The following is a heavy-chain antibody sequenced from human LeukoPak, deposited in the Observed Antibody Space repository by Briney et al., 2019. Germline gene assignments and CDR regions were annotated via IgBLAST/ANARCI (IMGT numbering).Heavy chain of an antibody. V-gene: IGHV4-34*01. Sequence: SETLSLTCAVYGGSLSGHYWSWIRQPPGKGLEWIGEINHSGSTNHNPSLKSRVTISVDTSKNQFSLKLRSVTAADTAVYYCARGNKGQGLSPYCYGYWVWGQGTLVTVSS. CDR2: INHSGST. CDR1: GGSLSGHY. D-gene: IGHD5-18*01. J-gene: IGHJ4*02. CDR3: ARGNKGQGLSPYCYGYWV.